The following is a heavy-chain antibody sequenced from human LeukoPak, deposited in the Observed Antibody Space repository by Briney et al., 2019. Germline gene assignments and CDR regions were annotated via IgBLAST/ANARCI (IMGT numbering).Heavy chain of an antibody. CDR2: IIPILGIA. V-gene: IGHV1-69*04. CDR1: AGTFSSYA. CDR3: ASLYGSGSRSFDY. D-gene: IGHD3-10*01. Sequence: SVEVSCKASAGTFSSYAISWVRQAPGQGLEWMGRIIPILGIANYAQKFQGRVTITADKSTSTAYMELSSLRSEDTAVYYCASLYGSGSRSFDYWGQGTLVTVSS. J-gene: IGHJ4*02.